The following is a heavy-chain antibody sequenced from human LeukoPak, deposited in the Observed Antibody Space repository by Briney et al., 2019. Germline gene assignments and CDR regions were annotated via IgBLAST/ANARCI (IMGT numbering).Heavy chain of an antibody. CDR3: ARDRASFDFWSGYYF. CDR1: GDSVSSNSAA. D-gene: IGHD3-3*01. V-gene: IGHV6-1*01. J-gene: IGHJ4*02. Sequence: SQTLSLTCAISGDSVSSNSAAWNWIRQSPSRGLEWLGRTYYRSKWYNDYAVSVKSRLTINPDTSKNQFSLKLSSVTAADTAVYYCARDRASFDFWSGYYFWGQGTLVAVSS. CDR2: TYYRSKWYN.